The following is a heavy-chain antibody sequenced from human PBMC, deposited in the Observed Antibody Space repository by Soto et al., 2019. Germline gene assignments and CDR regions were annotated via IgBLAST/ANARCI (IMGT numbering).Heavy chain of an antibody. CDR1: GFTFNTYI. CDR2: ISSSSSYI. Sequence: GGSLRLSCAASGFTFNTYIMNWVRQAPGKGLEWVSYISSSSSYIYYADSVKGRFTISRDNAKNSLYLQMNSLRAEDTAVYYCSRSVAAAAPFDYWGPGTLVTVST. J-gene: IGHJ4*02. CDR3: SRSVAAAAPFDY. V-gene: IGHV3-21*01. D-gene: IGHD6-13*01.